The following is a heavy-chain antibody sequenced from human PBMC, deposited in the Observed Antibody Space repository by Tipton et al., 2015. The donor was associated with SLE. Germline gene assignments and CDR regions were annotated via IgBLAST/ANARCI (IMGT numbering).Heavy chain of an antibody. CDR3: AGDDYASGIT. V-gene: IGHV3-21*03. Sequence: SLRLSCAASEFTVSSNYMTWVRQAPGKGLEWVSSISSSSRYIYHAESLKGRFTISRGNAKNSLYLQMNSLRVEDTAVYFCAGDDYASGITWGQGTLVTVSS. CDR1: EFTVSSNY. J-gene: IGHJ5*02. D-gene: IGHD3-10*01. CDR2: ISSSSRYI.